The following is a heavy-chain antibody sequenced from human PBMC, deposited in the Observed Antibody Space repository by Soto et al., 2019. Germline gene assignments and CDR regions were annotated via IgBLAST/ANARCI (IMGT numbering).Heavy chain of an antibody. Sequence: QVQLQESGPGLVKPSQTLSLTCTVTGGSINGGNYYWSWIRQPPGKGLEWIVYISDSGNTFYTPSLASRLTVSLDTSQNYFTLELTSVTAADTAIYYCARDLKNDSGDYIVLDAFDVWGHGTMVTVSS. J-gene: IGHJ3*01. CDR3: ARDLKNDSGDYIVLDAFDV. CDR1: GGSINGGNYY. D-gene: IGHD4-17*01. V-gene: IGHV4-31*03. CDR2: ISDSGNT.